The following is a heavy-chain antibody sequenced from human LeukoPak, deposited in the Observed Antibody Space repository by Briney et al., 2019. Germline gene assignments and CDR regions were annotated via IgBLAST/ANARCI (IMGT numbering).Heavy chain of an antibody. CDR3: ARSVVGATGAFDI. V-gene: IGHV3-7*01. CDR2: IKQDGSEK. D-gene: IGHD1-26*01. J-gene: IGHJ3*02. CDR1: GFTFSSYW. Sequence: GGSLRLSCVASGFTFSSYWMSWVRQAPGKGLEWVANIKQDGSEKYYVDSVKGRLTISRDNAKNSLYLQMNSLRAEDTAVYYCARSVVGATGAFDIWGQGTMVTVSS.